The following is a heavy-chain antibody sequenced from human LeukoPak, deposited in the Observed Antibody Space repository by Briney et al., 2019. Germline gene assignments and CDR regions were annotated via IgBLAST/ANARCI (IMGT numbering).Heavy chain of an antibody. CDR1: GGSISSYY. CDR3: ARDQWYCSSTSCTGFDY. CDR2: IYYSGST. V-gene: IGHV4-59*01. Sequence: SETLSLTCTVSGGSISSYYWSWIRQPPGKGLEWIGYIYYSGSTNYNPSLKSRVTISVDTSKNQFSLKLSSVTAADTAVYYCARDQWYCSSTSCTGFDYWGQGTLVTVSS. D-gene: IGHD2-2*01. J-gene: IGHJ4*02.